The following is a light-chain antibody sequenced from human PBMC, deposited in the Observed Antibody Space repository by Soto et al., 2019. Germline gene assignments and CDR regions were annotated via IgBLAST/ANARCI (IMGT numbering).Light chain of an antibody. Sequence: ELTQPPSVSVAPGKTARITCGGNNIGSKSVHWYQQKPGQAPVLVIYYDSDRPSGIPERFSGSNSGNTATLTISRVEAGDEADYYCQVWDSSSDHRVFGGGTKLTVL. CDR1: NIGSKS. CDR3: QVWDSSSDHRV. V-gene: IGLV3-21*04. J-gene: IGLJ2*01. CDR2: YDS.